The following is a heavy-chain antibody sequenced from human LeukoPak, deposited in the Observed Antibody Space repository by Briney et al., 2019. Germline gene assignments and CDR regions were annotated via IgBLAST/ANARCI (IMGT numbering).Heavy chain of an antibody. V-gene: IGHV1-18*01. CDR1: GYPFTTYG. CDR2: ISGYNGNT. J-gene: IGHJ4*02. Sequence: ASVKVSCKAPGYPFTTYGISWVRQAPGQGLEWMGWISGYNGNTNYAQKLQGRVTMTTDTSASTAYMELRSLRSDDTAVYYCARAWSDYDILTGSYTGPFDYWGQGTLVTVSS. CDR3: ARAWSDYDILTGSYTGPFDY. D-gene: IGHD3-9*01.